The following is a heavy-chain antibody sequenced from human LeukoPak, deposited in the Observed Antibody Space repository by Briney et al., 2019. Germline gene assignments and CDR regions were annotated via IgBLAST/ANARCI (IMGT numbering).Heavy chain of an antibody. Sequence: GGSLRLSCSASGFTFSSYAMHWVRQAPGKGLEWVAVISYDGSNKYYADSVKGRFTISRDNSKNTLYLQMNSLRAEDTAVYYCAREIAAAGAFDYWGQGTLVTVSS. CDR3: AREIAAAGAFDY. J-gene: IGHJ4*02. CDR2: ISYDGSNK. D-gene: IGHD6-13*01. V-gene: IGHV3-30*04. CDR1: GFTFSSYA.